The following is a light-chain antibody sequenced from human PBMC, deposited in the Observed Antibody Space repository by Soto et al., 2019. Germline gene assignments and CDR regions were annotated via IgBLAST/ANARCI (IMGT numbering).Light chain of an antibody. Sequence: QSALTQPASVSGSPGQSITISCTGTSSDIGGLFNYVSWYQQHPGKAPKLLIYDVNVRPSGVSDRSSGSKSGNTASLTISGLQAEDEAAYFCSSYSSDATHVVFGGGTKLTVL. CDR1: SSDIGGLFNY. J-gene: IGLJ2*01. V-gene: IGLV2-14*03. CDR3: SSYSSDATHVV. CDR2: DVN.